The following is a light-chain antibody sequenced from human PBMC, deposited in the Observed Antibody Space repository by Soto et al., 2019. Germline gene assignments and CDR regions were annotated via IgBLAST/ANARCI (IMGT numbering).Light chain of an antibody. CDR1: QSISSW. Sequence: DIQMTQSPSTLSASVGDRVTITCRASQSISSWLAWYQQKPGKAPKLLIYGASSLESGVPSRFSGSGSVTEFTLPIDSLQPDDFASYYCQQYSSSSPTFGHGTKLAI. CDR3: QQYSSSSPT. CDR2: GAS. V-gene: IGKV1-5*01. J-gene: IGKJ2*01.